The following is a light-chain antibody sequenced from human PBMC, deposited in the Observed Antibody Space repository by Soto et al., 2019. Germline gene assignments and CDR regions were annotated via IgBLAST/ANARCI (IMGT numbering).Light chain of an antibody. CDR2: GAS. CDR3: QQYHHWWT. CDR1: QSISSN. Sequence: EIMVTQSPATLSVSPGERATLSCRANQSISSNLAWYQQKPGQAPRLLLYGASTRATGTPARFSGSGSGTEFTLTINSLQSEDFAVYYCQQYHHWWTFGQGTKLEIK. V-gene: IGKV3-15*01. J-gene: IGKJ1*01.